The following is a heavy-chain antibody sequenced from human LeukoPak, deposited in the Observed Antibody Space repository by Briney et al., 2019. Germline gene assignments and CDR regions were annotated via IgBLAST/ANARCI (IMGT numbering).Heavy chain of an antibody. CDR3: AKDRPIKGGFDP. CDR1: GFSLTTYG. V-gene: IGHV3-30*02. CDR2: MRSDGTSK. J-gene: IGHJ5*02. D-gene: IGHD3-16*01. Sequence: GGSLRLSCVASGFSLTTYGMLWVRQAPGKGLQWVAFMRSDGTSKYYGDSVEGRFTISRDNSKSTLYLLMNSLSAEDTGIYYCAKDRPIKGGFDPWGQGTPVTVSS.